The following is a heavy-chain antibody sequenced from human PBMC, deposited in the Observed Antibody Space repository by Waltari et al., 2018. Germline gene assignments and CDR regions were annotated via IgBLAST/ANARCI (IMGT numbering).Heavy chain of an antibody. J-gene: IGHJ4*02. D-gene: IGHD6-19*01. Sequence: EVQLVESGGGLVKPGGSLRLACAAYGYTLRSYSMSWVRQAPGKGLECVSAISSSSSYIYYADSVKGRFTISRDNAKNSLYLQMNSLRAEDTAVYYCARGVEAVAGDYWGQGTLVTVSS. V-gene: IGHV3-21*01. CDR2: ISSSSSYI. CDR3: ARGVEAVAGDY. CDR1: GYTLRSYS.